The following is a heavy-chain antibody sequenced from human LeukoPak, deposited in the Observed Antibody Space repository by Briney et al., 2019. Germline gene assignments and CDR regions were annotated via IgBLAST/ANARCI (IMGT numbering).Heavy chain of an antibody. J-gene: IGHJ6*03. CDR1: GYTFISYG. D-gene: IGHD3-9*01. CDR3: ARDRGRYFDWLVGYYYYYMDV. CDR2: IRAHNGNT. Sequence: GASVKVSCKASGYTFISYGITWVRQAPGQGLEWMGWIRAHNGNTNYAQKLQGRVTMTTDTSTSTAYMELRSLRSDDTAVYYCARDRGRYFDWLVGYYYYYMDVWGKGTTVTISS. V-gene: IGHV1-18*01.